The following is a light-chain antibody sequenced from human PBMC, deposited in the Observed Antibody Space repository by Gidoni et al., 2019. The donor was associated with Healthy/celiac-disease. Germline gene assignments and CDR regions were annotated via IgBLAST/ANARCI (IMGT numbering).Light chain of an antibody. CDR1: QSISSW. J-gene: IGKJ2*01. Sequence: DIQMTQSPSTLSASVGDRVTITCRASQSISSWLAWYQQKPGKAPKLLIYKASSLESGVPSRFSGSGSGTEFTLTISSLQPDDCATYYCQQYNSYTYTFXQXTKLEIK. CDR2: KAS. V-gene: IGKV1-5*03. CDR3: QQYNSYTYT.